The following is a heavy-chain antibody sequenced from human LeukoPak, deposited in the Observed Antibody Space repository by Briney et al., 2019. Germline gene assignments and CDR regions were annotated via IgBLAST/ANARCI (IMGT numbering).Heavy chain of an antibody. J-gene: IGHJ4*02. CDR2: ISLSSSAI. V-gene: IGHV3-48*01. CDR3: AREVYYGSGRRFDY. D-gene: IGHD3-10*01. CDR1: GFTFSSYA. Sequence: PGGSLRLSCAASGFTFSSYAMSWVRQAPGKGPEWISYISLSSSAIYYADSVEGRFTISRDNGKNSLFLQMNSLRAEDTAVYYCAREVYYGSGRRFDYWGQGTLVTVSS.